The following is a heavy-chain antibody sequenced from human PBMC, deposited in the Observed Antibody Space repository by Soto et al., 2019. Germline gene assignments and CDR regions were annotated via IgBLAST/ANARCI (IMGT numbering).Heavy chain of an antibody. CDR2: INHSGST. D-gene: IGHD3-3*01. V-gene: IGHV4-34*01. CDR3: ARGRPLAVIIRVNWFDP. Sequence: SETLSLTCAVYGGSFSGYYWSWIRQPPGKGLEWIGEINHSGSTNYNPSLKSRVTISVDTSKNQFSLKLSSVTAADTAVYYCARGRPLAVIIRVNWFDPWGQGTLVTVSS. CDR1: GGSFSGYY. J-gene: IGHJ5*02.